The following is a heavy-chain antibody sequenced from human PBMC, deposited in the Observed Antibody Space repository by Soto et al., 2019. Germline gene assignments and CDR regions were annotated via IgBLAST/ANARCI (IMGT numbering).Heavy chain of an antibody. Sequence: PGGSLRLSCAASGFTFSNYWMHWVRQVPGKGLEWVSAISGSGTTAYYADSVKGRFIFSRDNPKNTMYLQMNSLRAEDTAVYFCAKTTDGWFSAFEIWGQGTVVTVS. CDR1: GFTFSNYW. V-gene: IGHV3-23*01. D-gene: IGHD6-19*01. J-gene: IGHJ3*02. CDR2: ISGSGTTA. CDR3: AKTTDGWFSAFEI.